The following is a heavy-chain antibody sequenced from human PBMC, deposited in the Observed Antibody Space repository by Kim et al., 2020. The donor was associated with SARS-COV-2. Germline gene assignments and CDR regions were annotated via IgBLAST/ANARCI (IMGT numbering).Heavy chain of an antibody. CDR3: TSLITA. CDR1: GFTFSGSP. D-gene: IGHD6-25*01. V-gene: IGHV3-73*01. Sequence: GGSLRLSCAASGFTFSGSPIHWVRQAAGKGLEWVGRVGHKAQNYATTYGASVKGRFTISRDDSKKTAYLQMNSLKTEDTAVYYCTSLITAWGQGTLVTVSS. CDR2: VGHKAQNYAT. J-gene: IGHJ4*02.